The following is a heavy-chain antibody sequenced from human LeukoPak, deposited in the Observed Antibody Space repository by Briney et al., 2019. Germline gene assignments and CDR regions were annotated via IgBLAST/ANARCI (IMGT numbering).Heavy chain of an antibody. CDR3: ARASSRYDSSGYYSD. CDR1: GFTFSSYD. D-gene: IGHD3-22*01. Sequence: PGGSLRLSCAASGFTFSSYDMHWVRQATGKGLEWVSAIGTAGDTYYPGSVKGRFTISRENAKNSLYLQMNSLRAGDTAVYYCARASSRYDSSGYYSDWGQGTLVTVSS. CDR2: IGTAGDT. J-gene: IGHJ4*02. V-gene: IGHV3-13*01.